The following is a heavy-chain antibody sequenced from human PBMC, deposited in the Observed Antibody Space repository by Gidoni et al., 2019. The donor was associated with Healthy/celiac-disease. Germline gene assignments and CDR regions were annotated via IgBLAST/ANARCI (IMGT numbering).Heavy chain of an antibody. CDR2: ISWNSGII. CDR1: GFTFHDYA. D-gene: IGHD3-10*01. V-gene: IGHV3-9*01. Sequence: EVQLVESGGGLVQPGRSLRLSCAASGFTFHDYAMHWVGQAPGKGMEWVSGISWNSGIIGYADSVKCRFTISRDNAKNSLDLQMNSLRAEDTALYYCAKSMVRGCLDVWGQGTTVTVSS. J-gene: IGHJ6*02. CDR3: AKSMVRGCLDV.